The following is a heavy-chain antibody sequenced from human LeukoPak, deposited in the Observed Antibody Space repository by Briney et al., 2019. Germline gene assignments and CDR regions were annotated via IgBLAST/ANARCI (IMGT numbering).Heavy chain of an antibody. CDR2: ISYDGSNK. D-gene: IGHD3-16*01. J-gene: IGHJ4*02. CDR3: SNGIYDISH. Sequence: GGSLRLSCAASGFTFSSYAMHWVRQAPGRGLEWVAVISYDGSNKYYADSVKGRFTISRDNSKNTLYLQMNSLRAEDTAVYYCSNGIYDISHWGQGTLVTVSP. CDR1: GFTFSSYA. V-gene: IGHV3-30-3*01.